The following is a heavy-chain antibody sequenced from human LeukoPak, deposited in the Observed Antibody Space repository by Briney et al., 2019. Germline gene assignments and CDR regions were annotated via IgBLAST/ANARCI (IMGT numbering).Heavy chain of an antibody. CDR2: INPNSGGT. CDR3: ARGYCDILTGHWVFDY. D-gene: IGHD3-9*01. CDR1: GYTFTGYY. J-gene: IGHJ4*02. Sequence: ASVKVSCKASGYTFTGYYMHWVRQAPGQGLEWVGWINPNSGGTNYTQKFQGRVPMPRNTSIHPAHMELSRLRSEDTDVYYCARGYCDILTGHWVFDYWGQGTLVTVSS. V-gene: IGHV1-2*02.